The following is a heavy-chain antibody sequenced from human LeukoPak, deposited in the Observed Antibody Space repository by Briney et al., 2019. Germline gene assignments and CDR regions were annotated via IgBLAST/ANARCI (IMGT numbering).Heavy chain of an antibody. Sequence: GGSLRLSCAASGFTFSTYSMNWVRQAPGKGLEWVSSISSSSAYIYYTDSVKGRFTISRDNAKNSLYLQMNSLRAEDTAIYYCARDLTTSSTAYFHHWGQGTLVTVSS. J-gene: IGHJ1*01. V-gene: IGHV3-21*01. CDR1: GFTFSTYS. D-gene: IGHD6-6*01. CDR3: ARDLTTSSTAYFHH. CDR2: ISSSSAYI.